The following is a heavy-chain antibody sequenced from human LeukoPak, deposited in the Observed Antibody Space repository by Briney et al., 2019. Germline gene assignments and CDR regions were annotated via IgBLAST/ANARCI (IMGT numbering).Heavy chain of an antibody. CDR1: GFTFSSYA. J-gene: IGHJ4*02. V-gene: IGHV3-23*01. CDR2: ISGGGGST. CDR3: AKGGWNSYFDY. Sequence: GGSLRLSCAASGFTFSSYAMSWVRQAPGKGLEWVSAISGGGGSTYYADSVKGRFTNSRDNSKNTLYLQMNSLRAEDTAVYYCAKGGWNSYFDYWGQGTLVTVSS. D-gene: IGHD1-7*01.